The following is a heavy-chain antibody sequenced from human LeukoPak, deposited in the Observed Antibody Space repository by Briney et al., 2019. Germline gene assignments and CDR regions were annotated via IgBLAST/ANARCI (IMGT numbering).Heavy chain of an antibody. D-gene: IGHD2-2*01. Sequence: GESLKISCKGSGYSFTSYWISWVRQMPGKGLEWMGRIDPSDSYTSYSPSFQGHVTISADKSISTAYLQWSSLKASDTAMYYCATLAGDCSSTSCYAGGRDYWGQGTLVTVSS. CDR3: ATLAGDCSSTSCYAGGRDY. CDR2: IDPSDSYT. V-gene: IGHV5-10-1*01. CDR1: GYSFTSYW. J-gene: IGHJ4*02.